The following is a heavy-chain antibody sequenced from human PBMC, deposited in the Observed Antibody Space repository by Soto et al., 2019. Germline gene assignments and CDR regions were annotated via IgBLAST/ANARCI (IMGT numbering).Heavy chain of an antibody. CDR3: ARGKYYYDSSGHIDY. CDR2: INPNSGGT. J-gene: IGHJ4*02. Sequence: GASVKVSCKASGYTFTGYYMHWVRQAPGQGLEWMGWINPNSGGTNYAQKFQGRVTMTRDTSISTAYMELSRLRSDDTAVYYCARGKYYYDSSGHIDYWGQGTLVTVS. D-gene: IGHD3-22*01. CDR1: GYTFTGYY. V-gene: IGHV1-2*02.